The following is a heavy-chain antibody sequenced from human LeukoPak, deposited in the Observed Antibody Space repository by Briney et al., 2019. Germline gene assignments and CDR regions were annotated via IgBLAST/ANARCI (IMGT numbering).Heavy chain of an antibody. CDR2: ISAYNGNT. D-gene: IGHD6-19*01. CDR3: AREGTSGWDNNWFDP. CDR1: GYTFTGYY. V-gene: IGHV1-18*04. J-gene: IGHJ5*02. Sequence: ASVKVSCKASGYTFTGYYMHWVRQAPGQGLEWMGWISAYNGNTNYAQKLQGRVTMTTDTSTSTAYMELRSLRSDDTAVYYCAREGTSGWDNNWFDPWGQGTLVTVSS.